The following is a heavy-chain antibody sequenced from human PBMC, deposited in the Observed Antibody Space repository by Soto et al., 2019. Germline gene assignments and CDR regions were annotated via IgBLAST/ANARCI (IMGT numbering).Heavy chain of an antibody. CDR3: ASGLRFLEWLPLVHFDY. Sequence: PSETLSLTCTVSGGSISSGDYYWSWIRQPPGKGLEWIGYIYYSGSTYYNPSLKSRVTISVDTSKNQFSLKLGSVTAADTAVYYCASGLRFLEWLPLVHFDYWGQGTLVTVSS. CDR1: GGSISSGDYY. V-gene: IGHV4-30-4*01. CDR2: IYYSGST. J-gene: IGHJ4*02. D-gene: IGHD3-3*01.